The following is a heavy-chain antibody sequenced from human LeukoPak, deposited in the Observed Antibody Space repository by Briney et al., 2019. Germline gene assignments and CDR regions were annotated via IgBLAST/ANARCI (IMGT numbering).Heavy chain of an antibody. CDR2: ISGSGGGT. CDR1: GFTFSSYA. CDR3: AKQYYDFWSGYFDY. D-gene: IGHD3-3*01. V-gene: IGHV3-23*01. Sequence: GSLRLSCAASGFTFSSYAMSWVRQAPGKGLEWVSAISGSGGGTYYADSVKGRFTISRDNSKNTLYLQMISLRAEDTAVYYCAKQYYDFWSGYFDYWGQGTLVTVSS. J-gene: IGHJ4*02.